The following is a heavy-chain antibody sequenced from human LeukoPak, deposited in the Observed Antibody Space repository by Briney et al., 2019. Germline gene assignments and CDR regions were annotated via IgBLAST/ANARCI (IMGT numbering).Heavy chain of an antibody. D-gene: IGHD3-16*02. CDR1: GYTFTDSY. Sequence: ASVKVSCKASGYTFTDSYIHWVRQAPGQGLEWMGWVDPKSGGTNSAQKFQGRVTMTRDTSISTAYMELSRLTSDDTAVYYCARDLGYRVVSHFDFWGQGTLVTVSS. V-gene: IGHV1-2*02. J-gene: IGHJ4*02. CDR3: ARDLGYRVVSHFDF. CDR2: VDPKSGGT.